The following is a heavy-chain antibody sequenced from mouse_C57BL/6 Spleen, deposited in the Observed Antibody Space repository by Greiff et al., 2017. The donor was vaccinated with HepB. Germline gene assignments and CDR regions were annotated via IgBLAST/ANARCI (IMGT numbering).Heavy chain of an antibody. CDR3: ARKGTGYAMDY. Sequence: QVQLQQPGTELVKPGASVKLSCKASGYTFTSYWMHWVKQRPGQGLEWIGNINPSNGGTNYNQKFKGKATLTVDTSSSTAYMQLSSLTSEDSAVYYCARKGTGYAMDYWGHGTSVTVSS. J-gene: IGHJ4*01. CDR2: INPSNGGT. V-gene: IGHV1-53*01. D-gene: IGHD3-3*01. CDR1: GYTFTSYW.